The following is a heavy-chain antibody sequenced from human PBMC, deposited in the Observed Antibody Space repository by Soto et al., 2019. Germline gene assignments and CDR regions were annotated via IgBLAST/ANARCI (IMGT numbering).Heavy chain of an antibody. D-gene: IGHD1-7*01. J-gene: IGHJ6*02. CDR2: IYHSGST. CDR1: GGSISSSNW. V-gene: IGHV4-4*02. Sequence: SETLSLTCAVSGGSISSSNWWSWVRQPPGKGLEWIGEIYHSGSTNYNPSLKSRVTISVDKSKNQFSLKLSSVTAADTAVYYCARGENYGAGDYYYYGMDVWGQGTTVT. CDR3: ARGENYGAGDYYYYGMDV.